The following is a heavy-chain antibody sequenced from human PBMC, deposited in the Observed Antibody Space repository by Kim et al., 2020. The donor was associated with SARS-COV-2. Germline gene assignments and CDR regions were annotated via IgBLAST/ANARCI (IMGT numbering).Heavy chain of an antibody. CDR1: GFTVSSNY. CDR3: ARDLIIFGVVHNYYYGMDV. Sequence: GGSLRLSCAASGFTVSSNYMSWVRQAPGKGLEWVSVIYSGGSTYYADSVKGRFTISRHNSKNTLYLQMNSLRAEDTAVYYFARDLIIFGVVHNYYYGMDVWGQGTAVTVSS. J-gene: IGHJ6*02. D-gene: IGHD3-3*01. CDR2: IYSGGST. V-gene: IGHV3-53*04.